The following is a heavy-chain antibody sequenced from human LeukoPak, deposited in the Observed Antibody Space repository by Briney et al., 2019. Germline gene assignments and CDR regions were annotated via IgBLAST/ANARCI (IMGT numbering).Heavy chain of an antibody. D-gene: IGHD3-3*01. CDR2: IIPIFGTA. Sequence: ASVKVSCKASGYTFTGYYVHWVRQAPGQGLEWMGGIIPIFGTANYAQKFQGRVTMTRDMSTSTVYMELSSLRSEDTAVYYCARDSGRLRTHYYYYYMDVWGKGTTVTVSS. J-gene: IGHJ6*03. CDR3: ARDSGRLRTHYYYYYMDV. CDR1: GYTFTGYY. V-gene: IGHV1-46*01.